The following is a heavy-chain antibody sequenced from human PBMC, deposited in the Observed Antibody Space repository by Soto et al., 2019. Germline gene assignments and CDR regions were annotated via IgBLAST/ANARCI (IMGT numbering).Heavy chain of an antibody. CDR1: GYTFTNYG. V-gene: IGHV1-18*01. CDR3: GRGSIKY. J-gene: IGHJ4*02. D-gene: IGHD2-21*01. Sequence: ASVKVSCKTSGYTFTNYGISWVRQAPGQGLEWMGWVSPYNGNTNYAQKLQGRVTMTTETSTTTAYMELRSLRSDDTAVYYCGRGSIKYWGQGTLVTVSS. CDR2: VSPYNGNT.